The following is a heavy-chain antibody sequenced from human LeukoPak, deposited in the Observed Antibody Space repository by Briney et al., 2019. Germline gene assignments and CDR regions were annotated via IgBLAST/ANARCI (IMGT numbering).Heavy chain of an antibody. CDR3: ARDNSFGDNAWWFDP. V-gene: IGHV1-46*01. D-gene: IGHD3-16*01. CDR1: GYTFTGYY. J-gene: IGHJ5*02. CDR2: INPTGGST. Sequence: ASVKVSCKASGYTFTGYYMHWVRQAPGQGLEWMGLINPTGGSTGYAQKFQGRVTMTRDMSTSTDYMELSSLRSEDTAIYYCARDNSFGDNAWWFDPWGQGTLVTVSS.